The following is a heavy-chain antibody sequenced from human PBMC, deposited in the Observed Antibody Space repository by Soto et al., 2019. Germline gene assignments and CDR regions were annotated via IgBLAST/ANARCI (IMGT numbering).Heavy chain of an antibody. CDR2: IYTSGST. V-gene: IGHV4-4*07. CDR1: GGSFSSYY. J-gene: IGHJ6*02. Sequence: PSETLSLTCTVSGGSFSSYYWSWIRQPAGKGLEWIGRIYTSGSTNYNPSLKSRVTMSVDTSKNQFSLKLSSVTAADTAVYYCARQAGYCTNGVCYAAGMDVWGQGTTVTVS. CDR3: ARQAGYCTNGVCYAAGMDV. D-gene: IGHD2-8*01.